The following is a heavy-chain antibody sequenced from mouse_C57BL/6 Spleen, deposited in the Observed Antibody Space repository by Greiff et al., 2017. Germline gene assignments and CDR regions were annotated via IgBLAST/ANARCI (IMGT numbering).Heavy chain of an antibody. CDR3: ATTPGIAY. Sequence: QVQLKQPGAELVKPGASVKLSCKASGYTFTSYWMHWVQQRPGQGLEWIGMINPNSGSTNYNEKFKSKATLTVDKSSSTAYMQLSSLTSEDSAFYYCATTPGIAYWGQGTLVTVSA. V-gene: IGHV1-64*01. CDR1: GYTFTSYW. CDR2: INPNSGST. D-gene: IGHD1-1*01. J-gene: IGHJ3*01.